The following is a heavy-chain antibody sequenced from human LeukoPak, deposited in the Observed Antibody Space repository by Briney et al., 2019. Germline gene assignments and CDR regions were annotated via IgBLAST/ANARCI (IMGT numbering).Heavy chain of an antibody. Sequence: SETLSLSCAASGGTISSYYMSWIRQPPGKGLEWIGDIYYSGSTNYNPSLKSRLTISVDTSKNQFCLKRSSVTAADTAVYYCSSSPHFVWLLRVNNWFDPWGQGTLVTVSS. CDR3: SSSPHFVWLLRVNNWFDP. V-gene: IGHV4-59*08. J-gene: IGHJ5*02. D-gene: IGHD3-9*01. CDR1: GGTISSYY. CDR2: IYYSGST.